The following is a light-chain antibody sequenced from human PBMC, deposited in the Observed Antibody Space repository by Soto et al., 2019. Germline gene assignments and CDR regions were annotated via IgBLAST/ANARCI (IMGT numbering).Light chain of an antibody. J-gene: IGLJ3*02. CDR3: ETWDSNTR. Sequence: QSVLTQSSSASASLGSSVKLTCTLSSGHSTYIIAWHQQQPGKAPRYLMKLEGSGSYNKGSGVPDRFSGSSSGADRYLTISNLQFEDEADYYCETWDSNTRFGRGTKLTVL. CDR2: LEGSGSY. V-gene: IGLV4-60*02. CDR1: SGHSTYI.